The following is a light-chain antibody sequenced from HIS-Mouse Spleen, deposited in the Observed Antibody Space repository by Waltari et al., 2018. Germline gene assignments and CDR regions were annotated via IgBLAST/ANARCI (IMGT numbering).Light chain of an antibody. V-gene: IGLV2-14*01. CDR2: EVS. CDR3: SSYTSSSTLV. Sequence: QSALTQPASVSGSPVQSLTISCTGASSDVGVYNYVSWYQQHPGKAPKLMIYEVSNRPSGVSNRFSGSKSGNTASLTISGLQAEDEADYYCSSYTSSSTLVFGGGTKLTVL. J-gene: IGLJ2*01. CDR1: SSDVGVYNY.